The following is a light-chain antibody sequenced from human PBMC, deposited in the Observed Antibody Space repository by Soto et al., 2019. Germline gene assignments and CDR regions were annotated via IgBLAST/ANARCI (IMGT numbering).Light chain of an antibody. CDR1: SSDVGGYNY. Sequence: QSVLTQPASVSASPGQSITISCTGTSSDVGGYNYVSWYQQHPGKAPKLMIYEVSNRPSGVSNRFSGSKSGNTASLTISGLQAEDEADYYCSSYTSSSTLGVFGTGTKLTVL. V-gene: IGLV2-14*01. CDR3: SSYTSSSTLGV. CDR2: EVS. J-gene: IGLJ1*01.